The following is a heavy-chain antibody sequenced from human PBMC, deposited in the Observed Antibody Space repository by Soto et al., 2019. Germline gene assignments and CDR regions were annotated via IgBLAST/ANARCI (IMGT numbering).Heavy chain of an antibody. J-gene: IGHJ5*02. CDR2: IYPGDSYT. CDR1: VYTFTSYW. V-gene: IGHV5-51*01. Sequence: PGESLNISCDGSVYTFTSYWIGSSSQMPGQVLELMGIIYPGDSYTSYSPTFEGQVTISADKSISTAYLQWSTLNASDTARYDCPRHCSARPGSAYYCLDRWAQGIIVTVAS. D-gene: IGHD6-6*01. CDR3: PRHCSARPGSAYYCLDR.